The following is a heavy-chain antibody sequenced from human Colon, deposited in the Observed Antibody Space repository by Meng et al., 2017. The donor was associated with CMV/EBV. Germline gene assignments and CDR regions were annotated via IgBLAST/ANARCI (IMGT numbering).Heavy chain of an antibody. J-gene: IGHJ4*02. CDR2: IKQDGSET. Sequence: GESLKISCAASGFTFTGYWMSWVRQAPGKGLEWVANIKQDGSETYYVDSVKGRFTISRDNAKNSLYLQMNSLSAEDTAVYYCARGASASYRTPPGYWGQGTLVTVSS. D-gene: IGHD1-26*01. V-gene: IGHV3-7*01. CDR1: GFTFTGYW. CDR3: ARGASASYRTPPGY.